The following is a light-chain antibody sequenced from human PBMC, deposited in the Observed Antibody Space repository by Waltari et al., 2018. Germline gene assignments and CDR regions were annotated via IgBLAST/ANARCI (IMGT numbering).Light chain of an antibody. CDR2: GAS. J-gene: IGKJ2*01. Sequence: EIVMTQSPATLSVSPGERATLSCRASQSVSTNFPWYQQKPGQAPNLFIYGASTRATGIPARFSGGGSGTEFTLIISSLQSEDVAVYHCHQYDNVHTFGQGTKLEI. CDR3: HQYDNVHT. V-gene: IGKV3-15*01. CDR1: QSVSTN.